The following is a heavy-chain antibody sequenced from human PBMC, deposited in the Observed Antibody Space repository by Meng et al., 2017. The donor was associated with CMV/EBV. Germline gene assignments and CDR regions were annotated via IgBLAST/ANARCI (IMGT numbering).Heavy chain of an antibody. CDR1: GGSISSYY. J-gene: IGHJ4*02. CDR3: AREMPIAAAGCFDY. Sequence: QGQLKGSGPGLGKPSETLSLTCTVSGGSISSYYWSWIRQPAGKGLEWIGRIYTSGSTNYNPSLKSRVTMSVDTSKNQFSLKLSSVTAADTAVYYCAREMPIAAAGCFDYWGQGTLVTVSS. V-gene: IGHV4-4*07. D-gene: IGHD6-13*01. CDR2: IYTSGST.